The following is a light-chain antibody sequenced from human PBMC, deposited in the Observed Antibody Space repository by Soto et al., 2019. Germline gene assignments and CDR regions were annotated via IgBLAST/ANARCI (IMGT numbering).Light chain of an antibody. J-gene: IGKJ5*01. CDR3: QQYNNWPPIT. Sequence: FVLPQSPGTLSLSRGGRATLSCRASQSVSSNLAWYQQKPGQAPRLLIYGASTRATGIPARFSGSGSGTEFTLTISSLQSEDFAVYYCQQYNNWPPITFGQGTRLEIK. V-gene: IGKV3-15*01. CDR2: GAS. CDR1: QSVSSN.